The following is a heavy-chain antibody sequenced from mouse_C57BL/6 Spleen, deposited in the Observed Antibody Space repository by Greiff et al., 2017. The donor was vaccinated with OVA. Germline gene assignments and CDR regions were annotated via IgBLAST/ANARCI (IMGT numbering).Heavy chain of an antibody. CDR2: IHPNSGST. CDR3: ARRNDYHPGFAY. D-gene: IGHD2-4*01. J-gene: IGHJ3*01. CDR1: GYTFTSYW. Sequence: QVQLQQPGAELVKPGASVKLSCKASGYTFTSYWMHWVKQRPGQGLEWIGMIHPNSGSTNYNEKFKSKATLTVDKSSSTAYMQLSSLTSEDSAVYYCARRNDYHPGFAYWGQGTLVTVSA. V-gene: IGHV1-64*01.